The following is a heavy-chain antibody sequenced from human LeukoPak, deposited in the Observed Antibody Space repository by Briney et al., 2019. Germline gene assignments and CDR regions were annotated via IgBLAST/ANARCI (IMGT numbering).Heavy chain of an antibody. V-gene: IGHV1-2*02. Sequence: ASVKVSCKASGYTFTGYYMHWVRQAPGQGLEWMGWINPNSGGTNYAQKFQGRVTMTRDTSISTAYMELSRLRSGDTAVYYCASGGIAAAPGAYYYYGMDVWGQGTTVTVSS. CDR1: GYTFTGYY. CDR3: ASGGIAAAPGAYYYYGMDV. D-gene: IGHD6-13*01. J-gene: IGHJ6*02. CDR2: INPNSGGT.